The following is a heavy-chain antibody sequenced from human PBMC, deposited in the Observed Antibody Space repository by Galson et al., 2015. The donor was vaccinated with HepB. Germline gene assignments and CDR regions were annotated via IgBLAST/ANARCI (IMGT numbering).Heavy chain of an antibody. CDR2: IWFHGSNE. V-gene: IGHV3-33*01. J-gene: IGHJ4*02. CDR1: GFTFSSYG. Sequence: SLRLSCAASGFTFSSYGMRWVRQAPGKGLEWVAFIWFHGSNEYYGDSVKGRFTISRDNSKNTLYLQMNSLRAEDTAVYYCARGTGRSGGAVDYWGQGTLVTVSS. CDR3: ARGTGRSGGAVDY. D-gene: IGHD2-15*01.